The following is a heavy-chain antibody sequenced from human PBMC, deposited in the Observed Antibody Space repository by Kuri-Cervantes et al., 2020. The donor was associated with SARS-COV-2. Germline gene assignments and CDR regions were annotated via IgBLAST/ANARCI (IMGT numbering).Heavy chain of an antibody. CDR3: ARYSSSWSYYVDV. CDR1: GYSFTSYW. V-gene: IGHV5-51*01. Sequence: GESLKISCKGSGYSFTSYWIGWVRQMPGKGLEWMGIIYPGDSDTRYSPSSQGQVTISADKSISTAYLQWSSLKASDTAMYYCARYSSSWSYYVDVWGKGTTVTVSS. J-gene: IGHJ6*03. D-gene: IGHD6-13*01. CDR2: IYPGDSDT.